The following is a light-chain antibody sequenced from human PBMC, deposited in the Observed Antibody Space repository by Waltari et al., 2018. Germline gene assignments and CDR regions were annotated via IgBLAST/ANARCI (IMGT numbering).Light chain of an antibody. CDR1: NSNIGSNT. Sequence: QSVLTQPPAVSGTPGQRVTISCSGSNSNIGSNTVNWYQQLPGTTPKLLIYSNNQWPSGVPDRFSGSKSGTSASLAISGLQSEDEADYYCAGWDDSLNGWVFGGGTKLTVL. V-gene: IGLV1-44*01. CDR3: AGWDDSLNGWV. CDR2: SNN. J-gene: IGLJ3*02.